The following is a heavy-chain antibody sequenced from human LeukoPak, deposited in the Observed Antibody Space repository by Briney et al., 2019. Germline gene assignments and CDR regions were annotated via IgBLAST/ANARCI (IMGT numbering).Heavy chain of an antibody. CDR2: IYHSGST. V-gene: IGHV4-30-2*01. CDR3: ASRYSSSCYYFDY. J-gene: IGHJ4*02. Sequence: SQTLSLTCTVSGGSISSGGYYWSWIRQHPGKGLEWIGFIYHSGSTYYNPSLNSRVTISVDTSKNQFSLKLTSVTAADTAVYYCASRYSSSCYYFDYWGQGSLVTVSS. CDR1: GGSISSGGYY. D-gene: IGHD6-13*01.